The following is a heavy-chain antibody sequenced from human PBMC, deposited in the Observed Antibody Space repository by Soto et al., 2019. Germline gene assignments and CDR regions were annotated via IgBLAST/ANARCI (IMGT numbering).Heavy chain of an antibody. CDR1: GGIFSTYA. CDR2: IIPLFGTP. V-gene: IGHV1-69*01. J-gene: IGHJ4*02. D-gene: IGHD3-10*01. Sequence: QVQLVQSGAEVKKPGSSVKVSCKASGGIFSTYAISWLRQAPGQGLEWMGGIIPLFGTPNYAQRFQGRVTITADESTSTAYMELSRLSSEDTPVYYCARDRDDYGSGNYYNRIDFWGQGTLVTVSS. CDR3: ARDRDDYGSGNYYNRIDF.